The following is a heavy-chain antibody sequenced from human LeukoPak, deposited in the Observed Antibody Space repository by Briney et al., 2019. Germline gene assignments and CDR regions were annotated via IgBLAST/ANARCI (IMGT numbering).Heavy chain of an antibody. V-gene: IGHV4-59*01. CDR3: ARVVRRARLFDY. CDR2: IYYSGST. J-gene: IGHJ4*02. Sequence: SETLSLTCTVSGGSISSYYWSWIRQPPGKGLEWIGYIYYSGSTNYNPSLKSRVTISVDTSKNQFSLKLSSVTAADTAVYYCARVVRRARLFDYWGQGTLVTVSS. D-gene: IGHD6-25*01. CDR1: GGSISSYY.